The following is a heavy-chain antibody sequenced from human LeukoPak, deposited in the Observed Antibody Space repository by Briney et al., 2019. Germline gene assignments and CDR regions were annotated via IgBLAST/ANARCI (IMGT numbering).Heavy chain of an antibody. Sequence: GASVKVSCKASGYTFTSYYMHWVRQAPGQGLEWMGIINPSGGSTSYAQKFQGRVTITMDTSTSTVHMELSSLRSEDTAVYYCARELDGYYSGSSSYYPDYWGKGNLVRV. CDR2: INPSGGST. V-gene: IGHV1-46*01. J-gene: IGHJ4*02. CDR3: ARELDGYYSGSSSYYPDY. D-gene: IGHD3-22*01. CDR1: GYTFTSYY.